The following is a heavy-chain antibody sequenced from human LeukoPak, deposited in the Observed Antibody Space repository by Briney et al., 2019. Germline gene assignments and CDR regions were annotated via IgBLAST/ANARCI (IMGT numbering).Heavy chain of an antibody. Sequence: PSQTLSLTCTVSGGSISSGAYSWSWIRQPPGKGLEWIGYISHSGSTYYNPSLKSRVTISLDRSKNQFSLKLTSVTAADTALYYCARYSSTWPYWYFDLWGRGTLVTVSS. J-gene: IGHJ2*01. CDR2: ISHSGST. V-gene: IGHV4-30-2*01. CDR3: ARYSSTWPYWYFDL. CDR1: GGSISSGAYS. D-gene: IGHD6-13*01.